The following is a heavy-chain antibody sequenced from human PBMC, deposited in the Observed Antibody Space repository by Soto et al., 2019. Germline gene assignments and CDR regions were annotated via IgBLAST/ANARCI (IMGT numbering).Heavy chain of an antibody. V-gene: IGHV1-24*01. CDR3: ATELHAAAAQFTDAFDI. CDR1: GYTLTELS. CDR2: FDPEDGET. J-gene: IGHJ3*02. D-gene: IGHD6-13*01. Sequence: ASVKVSCKVSGYTLTELSMHWVRQAPGKGLEWMGGFDPEDGETIYAQKFQGRVTMTEDTPTDTAYMELSSLRSEDTAVYYCATELHAAAAQFTDAFDIWGQGTMVTVS.